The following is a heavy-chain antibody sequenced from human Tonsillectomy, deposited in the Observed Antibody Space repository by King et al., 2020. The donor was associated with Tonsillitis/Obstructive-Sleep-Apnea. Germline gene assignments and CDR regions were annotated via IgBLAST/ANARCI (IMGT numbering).Heavy chain of an antibody. CDR2: IKQDGSTK. CDR1: GFTFSTYW. Sequence: VQLVESGGGLVQPGGSLRLSCAASGFTFSTYWMMWVRQAPGRGLEWVANIKQDGSTKNYVDSVTGRFTISRDNAKRSLYLQMDSLRAEDTAVYYCARDAEPRVSSVSFDALDIWGQGTMVTVSS. D-gene: IGHD5/OR15-5a*01. CDR3: ARDAEPRVSSVSFDALDI. V-gene: IGHV3-7*03. J-gene: IGHJ3*02.